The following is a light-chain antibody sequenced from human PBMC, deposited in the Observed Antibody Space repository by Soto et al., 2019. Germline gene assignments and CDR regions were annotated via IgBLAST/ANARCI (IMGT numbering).Light chain of an antibody. CDR3: MQVLQTPYT. Sequence: DIVMTQSPLSLPVTPGEPASISCRSSQSLLHSDGKTYFDWYLQKPGQSPQLLSYLGSNRASGVPDRCSGSGSGTDFTLKISRVEAEDVGVYYCMQVLQTPYTFGQGTKLEIK. J-gene: IGKJ2*01. CDR2: LGS. CDR1: QSLLHSDGKTY. V-gene: IGKV2-28*01.